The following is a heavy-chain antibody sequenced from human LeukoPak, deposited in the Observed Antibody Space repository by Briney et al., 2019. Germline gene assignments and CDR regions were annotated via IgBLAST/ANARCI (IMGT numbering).Heavy chain of an antibody. V-gene: IGHV4-59*08. Sequence: PSETLSLTCTVSSGSISSYYWSWIRQPPGEGLEWIGYIYYSGSTNYNPSLKSRVTISVDTSKNQFSLKLSSVTAADTAVYYCARLGPATAIDYWGQGTLVTVSS. CDR1: SGSISSYY. J-gene: IGHJ4*02. CDR2: IYYSGST. CDR3: ARLGPATAIDY. D-gene: IGHD2-21*02.